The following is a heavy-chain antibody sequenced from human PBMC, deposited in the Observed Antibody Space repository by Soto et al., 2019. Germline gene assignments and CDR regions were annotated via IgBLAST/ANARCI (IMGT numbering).Heavy chain of an antibody. D-gene: IGHD6-19*01. Sequence: ASVKVSCKASGYTFTSYCISWVRQAPGQGLEWMGWISAYNGNTNYAQKLQGRVTMTTDTSTSTAYMELRSLRSDDTAVYYCARDHSSGWYTNYYYGMDVWGQGTTVTVSS. V-gene: IGHV1-18*01. CDR1: GYTFTSYC. J-gene: IGHJ6*02. CDR2: ISAYNGNT. CDR3: ARDHSSGWYTNYYYGMDV.